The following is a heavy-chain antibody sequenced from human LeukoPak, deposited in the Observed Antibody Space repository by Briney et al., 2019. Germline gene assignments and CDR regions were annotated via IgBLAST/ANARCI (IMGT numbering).Heavy chain of an antibody. D-gene: IGHD3-10*01. J-gene: IGHJ6*02. V-gene: IGHV5-51*01. CDR2: IYPGDSDT. CDR3: AKSMVRGVITAPGYYYGMDV. Sequence: GESLKISCKGSGYSFTSYWIGWVRQMPGKGLEWMGIIYPGDSDTRYSLSFQGQVTISADKSISTAYLQWSSLKASDTAMYYCAKSMVRGVITAPGYYYGMDVWGQGTTVTVSS. CDR1: GYSFTSYW.